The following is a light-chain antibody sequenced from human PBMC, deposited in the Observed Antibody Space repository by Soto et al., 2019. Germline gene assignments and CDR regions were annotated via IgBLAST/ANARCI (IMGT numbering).Light chain of an antibody. J-gene: IGKJ2*01. V-gene: IGKV3-20*01. CDR2: GAS. CDR1: QSVSSNY. Sequence: EIVLTQSPGTLSLSPGEGATLSCRASQSVSSNYLAWYQQKPGQAPRLLIFGASSRASDIPDRFSGSGSETDFTLTISRLEAEDFAVYYCQQYGSSPPYTFGQATKLEIK. CDR3: QQYGSSPPYT.